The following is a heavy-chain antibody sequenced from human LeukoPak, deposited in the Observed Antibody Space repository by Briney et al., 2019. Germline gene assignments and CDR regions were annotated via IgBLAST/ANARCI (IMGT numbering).Heavy chain of an antibody. V-gene: IGHV4-59*01. CDR3: ARGLYCSGGSCFYDY. CDR1: GGSIRSYY. D-gene: IGHD2-15*01. J-gene: IGHJ4*02. CDR2: IYYSGST. Sequence: SETLSLTCTVSGGSIRSYYWSWLRQPPGKGLEWIGYIYYSGSTNYNPSLKSRVTISVDTSKNQFSLKLSSVTAADTAVYYCARGLYCSGGSCFYDYWGQGTLVTVSS.